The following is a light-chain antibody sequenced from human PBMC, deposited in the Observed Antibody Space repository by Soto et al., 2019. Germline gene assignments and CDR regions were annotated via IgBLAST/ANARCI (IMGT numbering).Light chain of an antibody. CDR2: GTS. J-gene: IGKJ1*01. Sequence: EIVLTQSPGTLSVSPGERATLSCRASQTISSNYLDWYHQKPGQAPSLLIYGTSSRATGIPDGFSGSGSGTDCTLTIRRLEGEDAEIYYYQQYVSWTFGQGTKVDIK. V-gene: IGKV3-20*01. CDR1: QTISSNY. CDR3: QQYVSWT.